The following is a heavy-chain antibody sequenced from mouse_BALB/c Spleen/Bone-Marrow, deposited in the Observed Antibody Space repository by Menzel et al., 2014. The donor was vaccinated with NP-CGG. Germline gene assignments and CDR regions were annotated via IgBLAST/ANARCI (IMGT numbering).Heavy chain of an antibody. CDR2: IRNKANGYTT. CDR3: ARDRYFYGRRWFVY. Sequence: EVQVGESGGGLVQPGGSLRLSCATSGFTFTDYYMSWVRQPPGKALEWLGFIRNKANGYTTEYSASVKGRFTISRDNSHSILYLQMNSLRADDSATYYCARDRYFYGRRWFVYRGQGTLVTVSA. J-gene: IGHJ3*01. V-gene: IGHV7-3*02. CDR1: GFTFTDYY. D-gene: IGHD1-1*01.